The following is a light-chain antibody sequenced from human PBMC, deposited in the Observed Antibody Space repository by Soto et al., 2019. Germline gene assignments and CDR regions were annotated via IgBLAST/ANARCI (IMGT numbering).Light chain of an antibody. J-gene: IGKJ1*01. V-gene: IGKV3-15*01. CDR1: ETVATN. CDR2: GAS. Sequence: EVMLMQSPATLSMSPGERATLSCRASETVATNLAWYQQKPGQAPRLLISGASTRAAGISDRFRGGGSGTEFTLTITSLRSEDSGTYYCQQYFEWPPMTFGQGTKVEI. CDR3: QQYFEWPPMT.